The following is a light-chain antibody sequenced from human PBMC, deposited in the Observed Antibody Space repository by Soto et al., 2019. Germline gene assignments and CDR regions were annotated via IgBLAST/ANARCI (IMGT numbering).Light chain of an antibody. J-gene: IGKJ5*01. CDR3: QQRSNWRAT. CDR2: DAF. CDR1: QSVSNH. V-gene: IGKV3-11*01. Sequence: EIVLTQSPATLSLSPGETAILSCRASQSVSNHLAWYQHKPGQAPRLLIYDAFNRATGIPARFSGSGSGTDFPLTISSLEPEDFAVYYCQQRSNWRATFGQGTRLEI.